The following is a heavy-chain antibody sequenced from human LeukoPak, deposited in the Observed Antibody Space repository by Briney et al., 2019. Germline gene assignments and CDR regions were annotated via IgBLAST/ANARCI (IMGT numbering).Heavy chain of an antibody. D-gene: IGHD3-3*01. J-gene: IGHJ6*03. CDR3: ARVQRFLEWFVGAYYYYMDV. CDR1: GGSISSSSYY. V-gene: IGHV4-39*07. Sequence: PSETLSLTCTVSGGSISSSSYYWGWIRQPPGKGLEWIGSIYYSGSTYYNPSLKSRVTISVDTSKNQFSLKLSSVTAADTAVYYCARVQRFLEWFVGAYYYYMDVWGKGTTVTVSS. CDR2: IYYSGST.